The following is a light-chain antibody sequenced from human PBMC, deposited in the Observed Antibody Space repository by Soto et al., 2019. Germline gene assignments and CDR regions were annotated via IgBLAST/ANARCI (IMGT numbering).Light chain of an antibody. V-gene: IGKV2-24*01. Sequence: DVVMTQTPLSSPVTLGQPASISCRSSQNLVYSDGDTHLHWFQQRPGQPPRLLIYKISNRFSGVPDRFSGSGAGTDFTLRISRVDAEDVATYFCMQATHLPHTFGQGTRLEIK. CDR1: QNLVYSDGDTH. CDR2: KIS. J-gene: IGKJ2*01. CDR3: MQATHLPHT.